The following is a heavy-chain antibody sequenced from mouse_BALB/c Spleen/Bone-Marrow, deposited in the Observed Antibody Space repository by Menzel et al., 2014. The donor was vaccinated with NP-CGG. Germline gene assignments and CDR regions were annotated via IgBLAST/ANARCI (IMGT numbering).Heavy chain of an antibody. CDR1: GFTFSDFY. CDR3: ARVPYGNSWYFDV. Sequence: EVKLMESGGGLVQPGGSLRLSCATSGFTFSDFYMEWVRQPPGKRLEWIAASRSKANDYTTEYSASVEGRFIVSRDTSQSILYLQMNALRAEDTAIYYCARVPYGNSWYFDVWGAGTTVTVSS. CDR2: SRSKANDYTT. V-gene: IGHV7-1*02. J-gene: IGHJ1*01. D-gene: IGHD2-1*01.